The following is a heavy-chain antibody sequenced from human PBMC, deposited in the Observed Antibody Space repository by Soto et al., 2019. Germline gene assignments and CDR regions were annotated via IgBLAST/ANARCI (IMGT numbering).Heavy chain of an antibody. D-gene: IGHD3-22*01. CDR1: GFTFSDHY. CDR3: ARDLGYYDSSGYFDY. Sequence: LRLSCAASGFTFSDHYMSWIRQGPGKGLEWVSYISSSGDIIYYADSVKGRFTISRDNAKNSLYLQMNSLRAEDTAVYYCARDLGYYDSSGYFDYWGQGTLVTVSS. CDR2: ISSSGDII. V-gene: IGHV3-11*01. J-gene: IGHJ4*02.